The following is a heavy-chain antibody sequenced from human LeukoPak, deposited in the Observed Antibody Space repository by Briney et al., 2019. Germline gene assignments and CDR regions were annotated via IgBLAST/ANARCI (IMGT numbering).Heavy chain of an antibody. V-gene: IGHV3-53*01. J-gene: IGHJ2*01. D-gene: IGHD2-21*02. Sequence: PGGSLRLSCAASGFTVSSNYMSWVRQAPGKGLEWVSVIYSGGSSYYADSVKGRFTISRDNSKNTLYLQMNSLRAEDTAVYYCARDGGDYGWYFDLWGRGTLVTVSS. CDR3: ARDGGDYGWYFDL. CDR1: GFTVSSNY. CDR2: IYSGGSS.